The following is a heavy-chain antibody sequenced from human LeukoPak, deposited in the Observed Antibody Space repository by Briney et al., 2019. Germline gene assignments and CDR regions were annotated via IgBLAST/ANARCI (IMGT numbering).Heavy chain of an antibody. CDR2: IDPKNGGT. V-gene: IGHV1-2*02. Sequence: GASVKVSCKASGYTFSDYYIHWVRQAPGQGLEWMGWIDPKNGGTNYAQKFRGGVTMTRDTSFTTVYMDLSRLISDDTAVYYCSRGGLHHGFDYWGQGTLVTVSS. J-gene: IGHJ4*02. CDR3: SRGGLHHGFDY. CDR1: GYTFSDYY. D-gene: IGHD1-14*01.